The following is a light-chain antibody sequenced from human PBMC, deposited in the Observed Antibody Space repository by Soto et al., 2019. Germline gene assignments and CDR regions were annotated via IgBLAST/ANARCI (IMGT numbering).Light chain of an antibody. CDR2: KAS. CDR3: QQYGSYSPRT. CDR1: QSIGSW. Sequence: DIQMTQSPSTLSASVGDRVTITCRASQSIGSWLAWYQQKPGKAPKLLIYKASSLESGVPSRFSGSGSGTEFTLTISSLKPDDFASYYCQQYGSYSPRTFGQGTKVEIE. J-gene: IGKJ1*01. V-gene: IGKV1-5*03.